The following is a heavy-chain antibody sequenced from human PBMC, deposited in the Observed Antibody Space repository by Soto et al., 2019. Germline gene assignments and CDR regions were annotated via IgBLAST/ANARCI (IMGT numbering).Heavy chain of an antibody. D-gene: IGHD6-19*01. V-gene: IGHV1-2*02. CDR2: SNPDSGDT. CDR1: GYTFIGYY. CDR3: ARGPVEGGIGVAGHAFDI. J-gene: IGHJ3*02. Sequence: QGQLEQSGAEVKKPGASVKVSCKASGYTFIGYYMHWVRLVPGQGLEWLGWSNPDSGDTNYAQKFQGRVTMTRDTSISTAYMERSRLRADDTAVYYCARGPVEGGIGVAGHAFDIWGQGTMVTVSS.